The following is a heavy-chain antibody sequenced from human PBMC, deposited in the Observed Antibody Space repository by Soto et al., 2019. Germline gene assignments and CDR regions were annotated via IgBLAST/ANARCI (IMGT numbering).Heavy chain of an antibody. CDR1: GFPVSDYY. V-gene: IGHV3-11*06. Sequence: GGSLRLSCATSGFPVSDYYMSWIRQAPGKGLEWLSHISPKSTYTNYADSVKGRFTISRDNTKSSLFLQMNSLGVEDTAVYYCERGGGGGLFEHWGQGVLVTVSS. D-gene: IGHD2-21*01. CDR2: ISPKSTYT. J-gene: IGHJ4*02. CDR3: ERGGGGGLFEH.